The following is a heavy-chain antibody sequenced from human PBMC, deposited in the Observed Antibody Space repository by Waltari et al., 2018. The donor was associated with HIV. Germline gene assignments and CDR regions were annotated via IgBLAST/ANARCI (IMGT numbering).Heavy chain of an antibody. V-gene: IGHV1-2*04. D-gene: IGHD2-2*01. Sequence: QVQLIQSGAEMKKPGASMKVSCKASEYTFTTSTNPSVRQAPGEGLEWMGWINPDNGDTQYAQKFQGWVSMTRDTSINTAYMNLTRLRSEDSAVYYCARALSTTWHNLDYWGQGTLVTVSS. CDR2: INPDNGDT. CDR1: EYTFTTST. J-gene: IGHJ4*02. CDR3: ARALSTTWHNLDY.